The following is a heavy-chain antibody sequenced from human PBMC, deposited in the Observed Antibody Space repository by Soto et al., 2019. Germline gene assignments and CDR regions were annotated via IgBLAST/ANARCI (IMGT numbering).Heavy chain of an antibody. J-gene: IGHJ2*01. CDR2: ISPRTGGT. CDR1: GYTFTNNY. CDR3: ARDPGIETIPDWYFNF. D-gene: IGHD2-2*02. Sequence: QVQLVQSGAEVKKPGASVKVSCQASGYTFTNNYLHWVRQAPGQGLEWMGWISPRTGGTKYAQTFQGRVTLTRDTSITTAYMELSSLRSDDTAVYYCARDPGIETIPDWYFNFWGRGTLVTVSS. V-gene: IGHV1-2*02.